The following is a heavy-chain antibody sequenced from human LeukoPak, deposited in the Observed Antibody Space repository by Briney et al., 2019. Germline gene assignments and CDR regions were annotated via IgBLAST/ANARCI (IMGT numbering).Heavy chain of an antibody. CDR1: GYTFTGYY. CDR2: INPNSGGT. D-gene: IGHD5-12*01. CDR3: ARESHIVATTYFDY. V-gene: IGHV1-2*04. Sequence: ASVKVSCKASGYTFTGYYMHWVRQAPGQGLEWMGWINPNSGGTNYAQKFQGWVTMTRDTSISTAYMELSRLRSDDTAVYYCARESHIVATTYFDYWGQGTLVTVSP. J-gene: IGHJ4*02.